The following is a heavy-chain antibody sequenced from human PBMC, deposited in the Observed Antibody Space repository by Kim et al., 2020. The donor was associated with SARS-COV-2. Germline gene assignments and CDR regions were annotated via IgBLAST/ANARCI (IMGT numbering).Heavy chain of an antibody. J-gene: IGHJ5*02. CDR2: ISYDGSNK. V-gene: IGHV3-30*18. CDR3: AKDAILAAIFVLANWFDP. D-gene: IGHD6-6*01. CDR1: GFTFSSYG. Sequence: GGSLRLSCAASGFTFSSYGMHWVRQAPGKGLEWVAVISYDGSNKYYADSVKGRFTISRDNSKNTLYLQMNSLRAEDTAVYYCAKDAILAAIFVLANWFDP.